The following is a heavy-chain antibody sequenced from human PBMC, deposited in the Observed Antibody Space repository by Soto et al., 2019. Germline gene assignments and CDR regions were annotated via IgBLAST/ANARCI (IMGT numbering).Heavy chain of an antibody. Sequence: EVQLLESGGGLVQPGGSLRLSCAASGFTFSSYAMSWVRQAPGKGLEWVSGIYSGGATYHADFVKGRFTFSRDNSKNTLYLQMNSLRVGDTAVYYCARGSYRAFDYWGQGTLVTVSS. V-gene: IGHV3-23*01. J-gene: IGHJ4*02. D-gene: IGHD4-4*01. CDR3: ARGSYRAFDY. CDR2: IYSGGAT. CDR1: GFTFSSYA.